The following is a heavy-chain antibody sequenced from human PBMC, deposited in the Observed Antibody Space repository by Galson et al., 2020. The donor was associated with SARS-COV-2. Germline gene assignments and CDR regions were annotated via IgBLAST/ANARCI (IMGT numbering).Heavy chain of an antibody. CDR1: GFTFSSYG. D-gene: IGHD3-16*02. Sequence: TGGSLRLSCAASGFTFSSYGMHWVRQAPGKGLEWVAVISYDGSNKYYADSVKGRFTMSRDNSKNTLYLQMNSLRAEDTAVYYCAKVASDYVWGSFRYRVVDYWGQGSLVTVAS. CDR3: AKVASDYVWGSFRYRVVDY. J-gene: IGHJ4*02. V-gene: IGHV3-30*18. CDR2: ISYDGSNK.